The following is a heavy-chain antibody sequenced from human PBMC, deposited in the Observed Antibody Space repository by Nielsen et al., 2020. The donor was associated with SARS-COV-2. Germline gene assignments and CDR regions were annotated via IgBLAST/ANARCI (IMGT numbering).Heavy chain of an antibody. V-gene: IGHV4-34*01. CDR3: ARDKDDYGGNYLDY. CDR2: VNYRGGT. J-gene: IGHJ4*02. D-gene: IGHD4-23*01. Sequence: SETLSLTCAVYGGSFGGYYWSWIRQPPGKGLEWIGEVNYRGGTNYNPSLKSRVTISMDASKNQFSLKLSSVTAADTAVYYCARDKDDYGGNYLDYWGQGTLVTVSS. CDR1: GGSFGGYY.